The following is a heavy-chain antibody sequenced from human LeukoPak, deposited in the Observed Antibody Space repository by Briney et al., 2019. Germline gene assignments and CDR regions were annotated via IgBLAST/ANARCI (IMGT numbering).Heavy chain of an antibody. D-gene: IGHD3-22*01. CDR3: ARRRANSRRYSHAFDI. CDR2: IYSSGST. Sequence: SETLSLTCTVSGGSVSSGSYYWNWIRQPPGKGLEWIGYIYSSGSTSYNPSLKSRVTISVDTSKNQFSLKLSSVTAADTAVYYCARRRANSRRYSHAFDIWGQGTVVTVSP. CDR1: GGSVSSGSYY. V-gene: IGHV4-61*01. J-gene: IGHJ3*02.